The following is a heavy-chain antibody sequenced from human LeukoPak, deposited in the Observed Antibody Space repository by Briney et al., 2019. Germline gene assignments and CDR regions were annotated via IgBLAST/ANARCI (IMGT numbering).Heavy chain of an antibody. CDR2: IYHSGST. CDR3: ARGKTVVTAIYY. D-gene: IGHD2-21*02. V-gene: IGHV4-38-2*02. CDR1: GYSISSGYY. Sequence: PSETLSLTCTVSGYSISSGYYWGWIRQPPGKGLEWIGSIYHSGSTYYNPSLKSRVTISVDTSKNQFSLKLSSVTAADTAVYYCARGKTVVTAIYYRGQGTLVTVSS. J-gene: IGHJ4*02.